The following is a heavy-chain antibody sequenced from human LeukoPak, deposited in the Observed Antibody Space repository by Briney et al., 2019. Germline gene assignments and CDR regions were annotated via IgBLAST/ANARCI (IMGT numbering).Heavy chain of an antibody. V-gene: IGHV4-59*08. CDR2: THYSGST. D-gene: IGHD3-22*01. CDR3: ARHTSYYDSTGYYYGGDWFDP. J-gene: IGHJ5*02. Sequence: SETLSLTCTVSGGSISSYYWSWIRQPPGKGLEWIGYTHYSGSTKYNPSLKSRVAISVDASKNQFSLKLSSVTAADTAVYYCARHTSYYDSTGYYYGGDWFDPWGQGTLVTVSS. CDR1: GGSISSYY.